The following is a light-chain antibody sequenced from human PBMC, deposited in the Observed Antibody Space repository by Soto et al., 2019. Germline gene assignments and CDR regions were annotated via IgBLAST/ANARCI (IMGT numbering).Light chain of an antibody. J-gene: IGKJ4*01. V-gene: IGKV3-20*01. CDR2: GAS. CDR3: PQSDT. CDR1: QSVSSSY. Sequence: EIVLTQSPGTLSLSPGERATLSCRASQSVSSSYLAWYQQKPGQAPRLLIYGASSRATGIPDRFSGSGSGTDFTLTISRLEPEDFAVYYCPQSDTFGGGTKVEIK.